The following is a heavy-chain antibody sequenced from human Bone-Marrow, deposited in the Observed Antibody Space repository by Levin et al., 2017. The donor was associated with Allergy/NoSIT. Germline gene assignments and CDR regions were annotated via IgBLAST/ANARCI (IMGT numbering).Heavy chain of an antibody. J-gene: IGHJ6*02. CDR1: GGTFSSYA. V-gene: IGHV1-69*13. CDR2: IIPIFGTA. D-gene: IGHD3-9*01. Sequence: SVKVSCKASGGTFSSYAISWVRQAPGQGLEWMGGIIPIFGTANYAQKFQGRVTITADESTSTAYMELSSLRSEDTAVYYCARGTRTYYDILTGYMGYYYYYGMDVWGQGTTVTVSS. CDR3: ARGTRTYYDILTGYMGYYYYYGMDV.